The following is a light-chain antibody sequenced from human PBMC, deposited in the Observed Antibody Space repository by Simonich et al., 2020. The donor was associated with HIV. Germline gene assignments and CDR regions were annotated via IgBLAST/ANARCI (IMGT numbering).Light chain of an antibody. CDR3: QQLNSY. V-gene: IGKV1-5*03. CDR2: EAS. J-gene: IGKJ5*01. Sequence: DIQMTQSPSTLSASVGDTVTITCRASQSISDWLAWYQQKPGKAPKLLVSEASSLERGVPSRFSGSGSGTEFTLTISSLQPDDFATYYCQQLNSYFGQGTRLEIK. CDR1: QSISDW.